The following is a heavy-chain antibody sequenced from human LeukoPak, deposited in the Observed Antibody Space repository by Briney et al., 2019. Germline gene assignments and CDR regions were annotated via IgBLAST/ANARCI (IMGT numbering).Heavy chain of an antibody. CDR1: GFTFSSYA. J-gene: IGHJ6*03. Sequence: GGSLRLSCAASGFTFSSYAMSWVRQAPGKGLEWVSAISGSGGSTYYADSVKGRFTISRDNSKNTLYLQMNSLRAEDTAVYYCAICRPYYDFWSGYYNEDYYYYMDVWGKGTTVTVSS. V-gene: IGHV3-23*01. CDR3: AICRPYYDFWSGYYNEDYYYYMDV. CDR2: ISGSGGST. D-gene: IGHD3-3*01.